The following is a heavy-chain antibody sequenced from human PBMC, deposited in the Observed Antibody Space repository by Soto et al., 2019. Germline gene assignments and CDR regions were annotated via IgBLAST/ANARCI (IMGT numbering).Heavy chain of an antibody. CDR3: ARSYYNSYVFGY. CDR2: IFYTGST. CDR1: RGSMNSVGYY. V-gene: IGHV4-31*11. D-gene: IGHD4-4*01. Sequence: SETLSLTCALSRGSMNSVGYYGACVPQHPGKGLEWIGKIFYTGSTSYNPSLKSRVNISVDTSKNQFSLKLNSVTAADTAVYYCARSYYNSYVFGYWGQGTLVTVSS. J-gene: IGHJ4*02.